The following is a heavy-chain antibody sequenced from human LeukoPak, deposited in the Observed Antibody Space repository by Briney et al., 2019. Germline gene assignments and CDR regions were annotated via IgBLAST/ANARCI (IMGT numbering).Heavy chain of an antibody. Sequence: SETLSLTCTVSGGSISSYFWSWIRQPPGKGLEWIGCDYYSGSTNYNPSLKSRVTISVDTSKKQFSLKLSSATAADTAVYYCARVLDLSKRGLDAFDIWGQGTMVTVSS. CDR2: DYYSGST. J-gene: IGHJ3*02. CDR3: ARVLDLSKRGLDAFDI. CDR1: GGSISSYF. V-gene: IGHV4-59*01. D-gene: IGHD3-16*01.